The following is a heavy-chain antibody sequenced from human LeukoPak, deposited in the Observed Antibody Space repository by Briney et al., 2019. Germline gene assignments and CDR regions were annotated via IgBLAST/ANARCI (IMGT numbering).Heavy chain of an antibody. J-gene: IGHJ4*02. D-gene: IGHD3-16*02. CDR3: ARGNGYRFDY. V-gene: IGHV4-59*08. CDR1: GGSISSYY. CDR2: IYYSGSA. Sequence: SETLSLTCTVSGGSISSYYWNWIRQPPGKGLEWIGYIYYSGSANYNPSLKSRVTISVDTSKNQFSLRLNSVTAADTAVYYCARGNGYRFDYWGQGTLVTVSS.